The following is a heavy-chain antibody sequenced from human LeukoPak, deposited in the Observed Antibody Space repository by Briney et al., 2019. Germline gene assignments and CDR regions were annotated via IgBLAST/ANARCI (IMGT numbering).Heavy chain of an antibody. D-gene: IGHD6-6*01. CDR2: INWNGGSA. CDR1: GFTFDDYG. CDR3: ARDNEYSSSSSYYMDV. V-gene: IGHV3-20*04. J-gene: IGHJ6*03. Sequence: GGSLRLSCAASGFTFDDYGMSWVRQAPGKGLEWVSGINWNGGSAGYADSVKGRFTISRDNAKNSQYLQMNSLRAEDTALYYCARDNEYSSSSSYYMDVWGKGTTVTVSS.